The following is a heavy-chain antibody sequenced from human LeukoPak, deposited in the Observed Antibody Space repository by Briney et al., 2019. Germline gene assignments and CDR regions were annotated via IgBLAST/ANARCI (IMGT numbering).Heavy chain of an antibody. V-gene: IGHV4-34*01. J-gene: IGHJ4*02. Sequence: KGXEWIGEINHSGSTNYNPSLKSRVTISVDTSKNQFSLNLRSVTATDTAVYYCAREEASAGDYWGQGTLVTVSS. D-gene: IGHD6-13*01. CDR3: AREEASAGDY. CDR2: INHSGST.